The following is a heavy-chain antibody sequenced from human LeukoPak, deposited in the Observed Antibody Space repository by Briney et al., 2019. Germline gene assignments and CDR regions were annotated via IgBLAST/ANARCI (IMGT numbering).Heavy chain of an antibody. D-gene: IGHD3-22*01. CDR2: IWYDGSNK. J-gene: IGHJ3*02. CDR3: ARAGSYYDSSGYRRDDAFDI. CDR1: GFTFSSHG. V-gene: IGHV3-33*01. Sequence: GRSLRLSCAASGFTFSSHGMHWVRQAPGKGLEWVAVIWYDGSNKNFADSGKGRFTLSRDNSKNTLYLQMNSLRAEDTAVYYCARAGSYYDSSGYRRDDAFDIWGRGIMVTVSS.